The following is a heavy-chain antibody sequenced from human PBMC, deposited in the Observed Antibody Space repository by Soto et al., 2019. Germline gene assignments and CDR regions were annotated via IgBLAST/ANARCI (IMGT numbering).Heavy chain of an antibody. CDR2: IYYSGST. V-gene: IGHV4-59*01. CDR3: ARVKRSTSRLDP. Sequence: PSETLSLTCTVSGGSISSYYWSWIRQPPGKGLEWIGYIYYSGSTNYNPSLETGVTISVDTSKNQFSLKLTSVTPADTAIYYCARVKRSTSRLDPWGQGTLVTVSS. CDR1: GGSISSYY. J-gene: IGHJ5*02. D-gene: IGHD1-26*01.